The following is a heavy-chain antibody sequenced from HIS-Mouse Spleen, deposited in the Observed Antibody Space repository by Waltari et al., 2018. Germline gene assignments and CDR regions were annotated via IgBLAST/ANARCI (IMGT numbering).Heavy chain of an antibody. V-gene: IGHV3-30*18. D-gene: IGHD6-19*01. Sequence: QVQLVESGGGVVQPGRSLRLSCAASGFTFSSYGMHWVRQAPGKGLGWVEVISYDESNKYYADSVKGRFTISRDNSKNTLYLQMNSLRAEDTAVYYCAKEDGSGWGRLGYWGQGTLVTVSS. CDR2: ISYDESNK. CDR3: AKEDGSGWGRLGY. CDR1: GFTFSSYG. J-gene: IGHJ4*02.